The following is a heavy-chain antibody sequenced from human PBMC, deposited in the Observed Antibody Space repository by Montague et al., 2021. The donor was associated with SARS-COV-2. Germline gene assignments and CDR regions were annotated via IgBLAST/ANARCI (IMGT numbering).Heavy chain of an antibody. Sequence: SETLSLTCSVSGVSVNNYYWAWIWQTPEKGMEWIGYIYYSGSTNYNPFLRIRITISLDTSANQFSLKLRSVTPADTAVYYCVRDFYDTSDSFQGTFDVWGHGTVVSVSS. V-gene: IGHV4-59*02. D-gene: IGHD3-22*01. CDR1: GVSVNNYY. J-gene: IGHJ3*01. CDR2: IYYSGST. CDR3: VRDFYDTSDSFQGTFDV.